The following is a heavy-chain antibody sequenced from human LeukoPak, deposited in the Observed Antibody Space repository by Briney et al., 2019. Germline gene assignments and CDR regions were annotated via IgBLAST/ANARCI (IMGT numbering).Heavy chain of an antibody. CDR3: AASGSCYVGTFDY. Sequence: PSQTLSLTCTVSGGSISSGSYYWSWIRQPAGKGLEWIGRIYTSGSTNYNPSLKSRVTISVDTSKNQFSLKLSSVTAADTAVYYCAASGSCYVGTFDYWGQGTLVTASS. D-gene: IGHD1-26*01. CDR2: IYTSGST. V-gene: IGHV4-61*02. CDR1: GGSISSGSYY. J-gene: IGHJ4*02.